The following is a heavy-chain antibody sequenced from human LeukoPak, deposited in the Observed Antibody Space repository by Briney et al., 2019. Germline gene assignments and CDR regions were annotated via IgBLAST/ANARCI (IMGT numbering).Heavy chain of an antibody. CDR3: AREVGATYYYYYYYMDV. CDR1: GDSVSSNSAA. J-gene: IGHJ6*03. D-gene: IGHD1-26*01. V-gene: IGHV6-1*01. CDR2: TYYRSKWYN. Sequence: SQTLSLTCAISGDSVSSNSAAWNWIRQSPSRGLEWLGRTYYRSKWYNDYAVSVKSRITINPDTSKNQFSLQLNSVTPEDTAVYYCAREVGATYYYYYYYMDVWGKGTTVTVSS.